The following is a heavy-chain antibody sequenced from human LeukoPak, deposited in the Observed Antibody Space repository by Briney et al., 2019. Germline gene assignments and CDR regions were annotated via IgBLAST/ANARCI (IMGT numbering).Heavy chain of an antibody. V-gene: IGHV4-39*01. CDR3: ARHLLGWLLFRAGWFDP. CDR2: IYYSGST. D-gene: IGHD3-3*01. Sequence: SETLSLTCTVSGGSISSSSYYWGWIRQPPGKGLEWIGSIYYSGSTYYNPSLKSRVTISVDTSKNQFSLKLSSVTAADTAVYYCARHLLGWLLFRAGWFDPWGQGTLVTVSS. J-gene: IGHJ5*02. CDR1: GGSISSSSYY.